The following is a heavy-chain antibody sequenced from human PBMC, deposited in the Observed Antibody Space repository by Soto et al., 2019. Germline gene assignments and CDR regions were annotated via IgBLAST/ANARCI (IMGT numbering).Heavy chain of an antibody. Sequence: QVQLQESGPGLVKPSQTLSLTCTVSGGSISSGSYYWSWIRQHPGKGLEWIGYIHYSGSTYYNPSLKSRVTISEDTSKNQFSLKLSSVTAADTAVYYCARGWESSTWYGGFDIWGQGTMVTVSS. CDR1: GGSISSGSYY. V-gene: IGHV4-31*03. CDR3: ARGWESSTWYGGFDI. CDR2: IHYSGST. J-gene: IGHJ3*02. D-gene: IGHD6-13*01.